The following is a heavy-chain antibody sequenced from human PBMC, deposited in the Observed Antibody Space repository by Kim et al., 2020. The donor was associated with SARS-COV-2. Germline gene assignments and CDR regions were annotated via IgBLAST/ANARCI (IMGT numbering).Heavy chain of an antibody. V-gene: IGHV3-21*01. CDR3: ARATGLYDLAAFDI. Sequence: GGSLRLSCAASGFTFSSYSMNWVRQAPGKGLEWVSSISSSSSYIYYADSVKGRFTISRDNAKNSLYLQMNSLRAEDTAVYYCARATGLYDLAAFDIWGQGTMVTVSS. J-gene: IGHJ3*02. CDR2: ISSSSSYI. D-gene: IGHD3-3*01. CDR1: GFTFSSYS.